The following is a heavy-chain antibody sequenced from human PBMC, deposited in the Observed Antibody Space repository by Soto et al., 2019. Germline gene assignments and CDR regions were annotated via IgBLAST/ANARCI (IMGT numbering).Heavy chain of an antibody. V-gene: IGHV3-30-3*01. CDR1: GFTFSSYA. CDR3: ARDWESGYYLDAFEI. J-gene: IGHJ3*02. CDR2: ISYDGSNK. D-gene: IGHD3-22*01. Sequence: PGGSLRLSCAASGFTFSSYAMHWVRQAPGKGLEWVAVISYDGSNKYYADSVKGRFTISRDNSKNTLYLQMNSLRAEDTAVYYCARDWESGYYLDAFEIRGQGTMVTVSS.